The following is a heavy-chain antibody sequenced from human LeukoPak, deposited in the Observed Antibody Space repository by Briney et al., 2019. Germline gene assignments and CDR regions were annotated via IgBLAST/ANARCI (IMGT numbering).Heavy chain of an antibody. CDR3: ARSDDYGDYERSREVGGESVYYMDV. V-gene: IGHV4-34*01. CDR1: GGSFSGYY. CDR2: INHSGST. J-gene: IGHJ6*03. D-gene: IGHD4-17*01. Sequence: PSETLSLTCAVYGGSFSGYYWSWIRQPPGKGLEWIGEINHSGSTNYNPSLKSRVTISVDTSKNQFSLKLSSVTAADTAVYYCARSDDYGDYERSREVGGESVYYMDVWGKGTTVTVSS.